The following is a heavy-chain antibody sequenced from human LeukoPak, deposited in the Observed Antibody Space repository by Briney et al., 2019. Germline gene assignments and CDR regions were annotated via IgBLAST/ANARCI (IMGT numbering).Heavy chain of an antibody. J-gene: IGHJ3*02. CDR2: INNNGGTT. D-gene: IGHD3-16*01. CDR3: VKTMVTFGGIIRADAFDI. CDR1: GFTFSNAW. V-gene: IGHV3-64D*06. Sequence: GGSLRLSCAASGFTFSNAWMSWVRQAPGKGLEYLSGINNNGGTTNYADSVKGRFTISRDNFKNTLYLQMSSLRPEDTAVYYCVKTMVTFGGIIRADAFDIWGQGTMVTVSS.